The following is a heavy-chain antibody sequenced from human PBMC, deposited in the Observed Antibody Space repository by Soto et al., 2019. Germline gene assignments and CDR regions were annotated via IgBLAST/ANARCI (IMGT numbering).Heavy chain of an antibody. CDR1: GFTFSRNA. V-gene: IGHV3-23*01. CDR2: ISGSGGTT. J-gene: IGHJ4*02. D-gene: IGHD2-15*01. Sequence: EVQLLESGGGLVQPGGSLRLSCAASGFTFSRNAMSWVRQAPGKGLEWVSGISGSGGTTHYADSVKGRFTICGDDSKNTLYLQMNSLRAADTAVYYCAREGCSSCSGGTCYSDYWGQGTLVTVSS. CDR3: AREGCSSCSGGTCYSDY.